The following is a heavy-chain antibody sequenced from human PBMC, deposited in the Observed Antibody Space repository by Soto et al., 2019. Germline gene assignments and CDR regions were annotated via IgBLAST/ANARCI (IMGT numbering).Heavy chain of an antibody. V-gene: IGHV3-33*01. CDR2: IWYDGSNK. CDR1: GFTFSSYG. J-gene: IGHJ4*02. D-gene: IGHD1-1*01. CDR3: ARDCNTLEPAMAFDY. Sequence: GGSLRLSCAASGFTFSSYGMHWVRQAPGKGLEWVAVIWYDGSNKYYADSVKGRFTISRDNSKNTLYLQMNSLRAEDTAVYYCARDCNTLEPAMAFDYWGQGILVTVSS.